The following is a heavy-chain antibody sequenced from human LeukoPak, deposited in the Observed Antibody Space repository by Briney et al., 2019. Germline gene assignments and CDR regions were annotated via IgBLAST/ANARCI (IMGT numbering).Heavy chain of an antibody. CDR1: GYTFSIYA. J-gene: IGHJ6*02. Sequence: ASVNVSCKSSGYTFSIYAMNWVRHAPGQGLEWVGWINTNTGNPTYAQGFTGRFVFPLDTSVSTTYLQISSLQAEDTAVYYCARVNVGAAMGIWYYYGMDVWGQGTTVVVSS. V-gene: IGHV7-4-1*02. CDR3: ARVNVGAAMGIWYYYGMDV. CDR2: INTNTGNP. D-gene: IGHD5-18*01.